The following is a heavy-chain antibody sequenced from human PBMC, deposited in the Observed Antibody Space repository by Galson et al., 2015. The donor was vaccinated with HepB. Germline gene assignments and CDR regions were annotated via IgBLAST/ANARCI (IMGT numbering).Heavy chain of an antibody. CDR3: ARDPGYCSSTSCYSWFDP. D-gene: IGHD2-2*02. J-gene: IGHJ5*02. V-gene: IGHV1-8*01. CDR2: MNPNSGNT. CDR1: GYTFTSYD. Sequence: SVKVSCKASGYTFTSYDINWVRQATGQGLEWMGWMNPNSGNTGYAQKFQGRVTMTRNTSISTAYMELSSLRSEDTAVYYCARDPGYCSSTSCYSWFDPWGQGTLVTVSS.